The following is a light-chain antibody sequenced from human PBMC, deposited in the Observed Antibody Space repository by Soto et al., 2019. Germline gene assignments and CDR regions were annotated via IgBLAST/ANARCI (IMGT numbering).Light chain of an antibody. Sequence: QSVLTQPPSVSGAPGQRVTISCNGSSSNIGAGYDVHWYQQLPGTAPKLLIYGNSNRPSGVPDRFSGSKSGTSASLAITGLQAEDEADYSCQSYDSSLSGSVFGGGTKLTVL. V-gene: IGLV1-40*01. J-gene: IGLJ2*01. CDR2: GNS. CDR1: SSNIGAGYD. CDR3: QSYDSSLSGSV.